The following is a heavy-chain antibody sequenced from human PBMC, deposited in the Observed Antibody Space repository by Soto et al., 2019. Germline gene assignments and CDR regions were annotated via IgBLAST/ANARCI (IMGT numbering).Heavy chain of an antibody. CDR2: IIPIFGTA. V-gene: IGHV1-69*13. J-gene: IGHJ4*02. CDR1: GGTFSSYA. D-gene: IGHD6-6*01. Sequence: ASVKVSCKASGGTFSSYAISWVRQAPGQGLEWMGGIIPIFGTANYAQKFQGRVTITADESTSTAYMELSSLRSEDTAVYYCAIEYSSSPPYYPIGYWGQGTLVTVSS. CDR3: AIEYSSSPPYYPIGY.